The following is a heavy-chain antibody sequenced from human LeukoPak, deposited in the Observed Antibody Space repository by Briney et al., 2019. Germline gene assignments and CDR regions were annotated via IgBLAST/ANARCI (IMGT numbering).Heavy chain of an antibody. J-gene: IGHJ4*02. V-gene: IGHV4-31*03. CDR2: IYYSGTT. D-gene: IGHD5-24*01. CDR3: ARDRGGYNRFDS. Sequence: SQTLSLTCTVSGGSISSGGYYCTRIRQHPGKGLEWIAYIYYSGTTSYNPSLKSRVTISVDTSKNQFSLKLTSVTAADTAVYYCARDRGGYNRFDSWGQGTLVTVSS. CDR1: GGSISSGGYY.